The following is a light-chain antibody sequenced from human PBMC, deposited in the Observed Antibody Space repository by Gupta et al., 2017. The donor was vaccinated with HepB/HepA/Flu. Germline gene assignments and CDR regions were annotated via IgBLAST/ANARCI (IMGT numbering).Light chain of an antibody. CDR2: SNI. Sequence: QSVLTQPPSVSGAPGQRVTLSCSGSSSNIGAGYDVHWYQQLPGTAPKLLIYSNINRPSGVPDRFSGSKSGTSASLAITGLQAEDEADYYCQSYDSSLSGGVFGGGTKLTVL. CDR1: SSNIGAGYD. J-gene: IGLJ2*01. V-gene: IGLV1-40*01. CDR3: QSYDSSLSGGV.